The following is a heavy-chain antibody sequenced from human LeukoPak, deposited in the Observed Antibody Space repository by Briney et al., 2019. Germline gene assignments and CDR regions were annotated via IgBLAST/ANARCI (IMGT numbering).Heavy chain of an antibody. CDR1: GYNFNIYS. CDR3: ARRVVNNRNWYFNL. J-gene: IGHJ2*01. Sequence: GESLKISCKGSGYNFNIYSIGWVRQMPGKGLEWMGIIYPGDSDTRYSPSFQGQVTISADKSINTAYLQWSSLKASDTAVYYCARRVVNNRNWYFNLWGRGTLVTVSS. V-gene: IGHV5-51*01. CDR2: IYPGDSDT. D-gene: IGHD4-23*01.